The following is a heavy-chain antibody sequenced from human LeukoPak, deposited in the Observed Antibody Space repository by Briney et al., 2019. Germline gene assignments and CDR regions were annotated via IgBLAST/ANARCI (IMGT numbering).Heavy chain of an antibody. CDR2: ISSSGSTI. D-gene: IGHD3-16*01. CDR3: ARARRGTALDAFDI. Sequence: GGSLRLSCAASGFTFSDYYMSWIRRAPGKGLEWVSYISSSGSTIYYADSVKGRFTISRDNAKNSLYLQMNSLRAEDTAVYYCARARRGTALDAFDIWGQGTMVTVSS. J-gene: IGHJ3*02. CDR1: GFTFSDYY. V-gene: IGHV3-11*01.